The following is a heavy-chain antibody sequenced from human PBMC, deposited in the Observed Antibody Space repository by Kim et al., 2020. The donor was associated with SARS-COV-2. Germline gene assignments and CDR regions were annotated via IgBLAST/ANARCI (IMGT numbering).Heavy chain of an antibody. CDR3: ARDGARGRITMVRGVIIGNWFDP. D-gene: IGHD3-10*01. Sequence: GGSLRLSCAASGFTFSDYYMSWIRQAPGKGLEWVSYISSSGSTIYYADSVKGRFTISRDNAKNSLSLQMNSLRAEDTAANYCARDGARGRITMVRGVIIGNWFDPWGQGTLVTVSS. CDR1: GFTFSDYY. V-gene: IGHV3-11*04. J-gene: IGHJ5*02. CDR2: ISSSGSTI.